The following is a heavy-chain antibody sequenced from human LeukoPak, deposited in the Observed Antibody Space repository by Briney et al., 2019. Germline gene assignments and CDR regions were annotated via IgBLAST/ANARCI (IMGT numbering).Heavy chain of an antibody. CDR1: GFTFSSYS. J-gene: IGHJ4*02. CDR3: ATAPYSGSYSPFDY. CDR2: ISSSSSYI. Sequence: GGSLRLSCAASGFTFSSYSMNWVCQAPGKGLEWVSSISSSSSYIYYADSVKGRFTISRDNAKNSLYLQMNSLRAEDTAVYYCATAPYSGSYSPFDYWGQGTLVTVSS. V-gene: IGHV3-21*01. D-gene: IGHD1-26*01.